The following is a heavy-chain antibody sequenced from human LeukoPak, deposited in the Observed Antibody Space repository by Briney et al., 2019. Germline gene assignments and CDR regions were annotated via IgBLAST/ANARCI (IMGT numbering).Heavy chain of an antibody. CDR2: INSDGSST. CDR3: AKVAKYYYGSETYYFFEH. J-gene: IGHJ4*02. CDR1: GFTFSSYW. Sequence: GGSLRLSCAASGFTFSSYWMHWVRQAPGKGLVWVSRINSDGSSTSYADSVKGRFTISRDNAKNTLYLQMNSLIVEDTAVYYCAKVAKYYYGSETYYFFEHWGQGTPVTASS. V-gene: IGHV3-74*01. D-gene: IGHD3-10*01.